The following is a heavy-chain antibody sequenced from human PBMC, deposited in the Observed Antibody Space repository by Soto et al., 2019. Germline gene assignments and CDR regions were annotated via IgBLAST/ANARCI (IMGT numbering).Heavy chain of an antibody. J-gene: IGHJ4*02. CDR2: IWYDGSNK. CDR3: ARDPGGGASTVSSLPH. D-gene: IGHD4-17*01. V-gene: IGHV3-33*01. Sequence: QVQLVESGGGVVQPGRSLRLSCAASGFTFSSYGMHWVRQAPGKGLEWVAVIWYDGSNKYYVDSVKGRFTISRDNSKNTLYLQMNSLRAEDTAVYYCARDPGGGASTVSSLPHWGQGTLVTVSS. CDR1: GFTFSSYG.